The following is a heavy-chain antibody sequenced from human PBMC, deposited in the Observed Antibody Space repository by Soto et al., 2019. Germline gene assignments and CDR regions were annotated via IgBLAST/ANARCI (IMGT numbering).Heavy chain of an antibody. CDR2: IIPIFGTA. Sequence: QVQLVQSGAEVKKPGSSVKVSCKASGGTFSSYAISWVRQAPGQGLEWMGGIIPIFGTANYAQKFQGRVTITADKATSTADMELSSLRSEDTAVYYCARASDYDFWSGLPADLYYYYYYGMDVWGQGTTVTVSS. D-gene: IGHD3-3*01. V-gene: IGHV1-69*06. CDR1: GGTFSSYA. CDR3: ARASDYDFWSGLPADLYYYYYYGMDV. J-gene: IGHJ6*02.